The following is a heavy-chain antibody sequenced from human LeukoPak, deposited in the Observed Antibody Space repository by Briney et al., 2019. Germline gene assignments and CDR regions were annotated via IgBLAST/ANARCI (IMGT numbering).Heavy chain of an antibody. CDR3: AKAYYYYYMDV. CDR1: GFTFSDYY. V-gene: IGHV3-30*18. CDR2: ISYDGSNK. Sequence: PGGSLRLSCAASGFTFSDYYMSWIRQAPGKGLEWVAVISYDGSNKYYADSVKGRFTISRDNSKNTLYLQMNSLRAEDTAVYYCAKAYYYYYMDVWGKGTTVTISS. J-gene: IGHJ6*03.